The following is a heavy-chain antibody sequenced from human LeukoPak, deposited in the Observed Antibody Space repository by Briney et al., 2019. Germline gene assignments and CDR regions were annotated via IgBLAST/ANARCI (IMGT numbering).Heavy chain of an antibody. CDR2: ISSSSSTI. Sequence: GGSLRLSCAASGFTFSSYSMNWVRQAPGKGLEWVSYISSSSSTIYYADSVKGRFTISRDTSKSTLYLQMSSLRAEDTAVYYCAKRSGDSYFLDSWGQGTLVTVSS. CDR1: GFTFSSYS. D-gene: IGHD2-15*01. CDR3: AKRSGDSYFLDS. V-gene: IGHV3-48*01. J-gene: IGHJ4*02.